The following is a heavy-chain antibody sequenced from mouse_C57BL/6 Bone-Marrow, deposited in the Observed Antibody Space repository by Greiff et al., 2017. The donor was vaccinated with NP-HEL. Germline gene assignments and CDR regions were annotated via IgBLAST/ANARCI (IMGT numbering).Heavy chain of an antibody. CDR2: ISSGSSTI. Sequence: EVQLVESGGGLVKPGGSLKLSCAASGFTFSDYGMHWVRQAPEKGLEWVAYISSGSSTIYYADTVKGRFTISRDNAKNTLFLQMTSLRSEDTAMYYCAKPPYYYGSSPNPYWYFDVWGTGTTVTVSS. CDR3: AKPPYYYGSSPNPYWYFDV. V-gene: IGHV5-17*01. J-gene: IGHJ1*03. CDR1: GFTFSDYG. D-gene: IGHD1-1*01.